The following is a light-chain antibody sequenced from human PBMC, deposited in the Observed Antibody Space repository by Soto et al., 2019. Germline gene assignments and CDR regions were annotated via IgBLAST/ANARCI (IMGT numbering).Light chain of an antibody. CDR2: AAS. CDR1: QGINSY. V-gene: IGKV1-9*01. Sequence: DIQLTQSPSFLSASVGDRVTITCRASQGINSYLAWYQQKPGKAPKLLIYAASTLQSGVPSRFGGSGSGTEFTLTISSLQPEDFATYYCQQLKSNLITFGQGTRLEIK. CDR3: QQLKSNLIT. J-gene: IGKJ5*01.